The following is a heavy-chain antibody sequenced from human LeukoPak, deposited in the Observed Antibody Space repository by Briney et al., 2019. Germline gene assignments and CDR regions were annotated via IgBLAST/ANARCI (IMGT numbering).Heavy chain of an antibody. V-gene: IGHV4-61*01. CDR1: GGSVSSGSYY. Sequence: SETLSLTCTVSGGSVSSGSYYWSWIRQPPGKGLEWIGYIYYSGSTNYNPSLKSRVTISVDTSKNQFSLKLSSVTAADTAVYYCARAGQYSSSWYPLDYWGQGTLVTVSS. CDR2: IYYSGST. CDR3: ARAGQYSSSWYPLDY. J-gene: IGHJ4*02. D-gene: IGHD6-13*01.